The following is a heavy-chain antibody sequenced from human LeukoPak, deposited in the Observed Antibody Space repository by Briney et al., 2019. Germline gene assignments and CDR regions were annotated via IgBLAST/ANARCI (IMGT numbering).Heavy chain of an antibody. Sequence: ASVKVSCKASGYTFTSYGISWVRQAPGQGLEWMGWISAYNGNTNYAHKLPGSVTMTTDTSTSTAYMELRSLRSDDTAVYYCARGSDFWSGYYTPYYFDYWGQGTLVTVSS. V-gene: IGHV1-18*01. J-gene: IGHJ4*02. CDR3: ARGSDFWSGYYTPYYFDY. CDR2: ISAYNGNT. CDR1: GYTFTSYG. D-gene: IGHD3-3*01.